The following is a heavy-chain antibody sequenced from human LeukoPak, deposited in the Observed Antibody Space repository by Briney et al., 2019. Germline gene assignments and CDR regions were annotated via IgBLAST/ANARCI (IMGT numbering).Heavy chain of an antibody. CDR1: GFTFSSYG. Sequence: GGSLRLSCASSGFTFSSYGMHWVRQAPGKGLEWVAFIRYDGSNKYYADSVKGRFTISRDNSKNTLYLQMNSLRAEYTAVYYCAKDRAGWFDPWGQGTLVTVSS. CDR3: AKDRAGWFDP. J-gene: IGHJ5*02. D-gene: IGHD5-24*01. CDR2: IRYDGSNK. V-gene: IGHV3-30*02.